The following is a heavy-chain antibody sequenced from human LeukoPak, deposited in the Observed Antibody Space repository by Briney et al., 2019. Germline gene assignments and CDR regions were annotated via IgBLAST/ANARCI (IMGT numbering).Heavy chain of an antibody. CDR3: ARENYYDDAFDI. Sequence: SETLSLTCTVSGGSISSYYWSWIRQPPGKGLEWIGYIYYSGSTYYNPSLKSRVTISVDTSKNQFSLKLSSVTAADTAVYYCARENYYDDAFDIWGQGTMVTVSS. CDR1: GGSISSYY. CDR2: IYYSGST. V-gene: IGHV4-59*12. J-gene: IGHJ3*02. D-gene: IGHD3-22*01.